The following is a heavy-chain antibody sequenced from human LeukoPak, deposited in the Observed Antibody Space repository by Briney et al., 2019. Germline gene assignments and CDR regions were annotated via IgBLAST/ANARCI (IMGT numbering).Heavy chain of an antibody. CDR2: ISSSSSTI. J-gene: IGHJ4*02. Sequence: GGSLRLSCAASGFTFSSYSLNWVRQAPGKGLEWVSYISSSSSTIFYADSVKGRFTISRDNAKNSLYLQINSLRDEDMALYYCARGENYYFFDYWGQGTLVTVSS. V-gene: IGHV3-48*02. D-gene: IGHD1-7*01. CDR3: ARGENYYFFDY. CDR1: GFTFSSYS.